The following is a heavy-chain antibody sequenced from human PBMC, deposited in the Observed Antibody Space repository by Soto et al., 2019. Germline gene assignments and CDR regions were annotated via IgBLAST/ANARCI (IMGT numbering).Heavy chain of an antibody. CDR2: INHSGST. J-gene: IGHJ6*02. V-gene: IGHV4-34*01. CDR1: GGSFSGYY. Sequence: EPLSLTCAVYGGSFSGYYWSWIRQPPGKGLEWIGEINHSGSTNYNPSLKSRVTISVDTSKNQFSLKLSSVTAADTAVYYCARARYYYYGMDVWGQGTTVTVSS. CDR3: ARARYYYYGMDV.